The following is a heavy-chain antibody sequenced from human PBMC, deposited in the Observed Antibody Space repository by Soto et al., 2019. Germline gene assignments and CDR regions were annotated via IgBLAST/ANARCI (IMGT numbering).Heavy chain of an antibody. D-gene: IGHD3-3*01. CDR2: XXSSGSTI. Sequence: GGSXRLSXXASGXXFSDXXXXXXXQAPGKGLEWVXXXXSSGSTISYANSVKGRFTISRDNAKNSLYLQMNSLRAEDTAVYYCARGRWNYDFWSGYSSGYYYMDVWGKGTTVTVSS. J-gene: IGHJ6*03. CDR1: GXXFSDXX. V-gene: IGHV3-11*01. CDR3: ARGRWNYDFWSGYSSGYYYMDV.